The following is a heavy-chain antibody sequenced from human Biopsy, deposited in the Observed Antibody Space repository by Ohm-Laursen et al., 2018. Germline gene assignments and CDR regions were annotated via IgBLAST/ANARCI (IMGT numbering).Heavy chain of an antibody. CDR3: ALQSVAQMKNFDY. CDR2: ISPKSGDT. J-gene: IGHJ4*02. D-gene: IGHD6-19*01. CDR1: GGTFINYT. Sequence: SVKVSCKSSGGTFINYTISWVRQAPGQGLEWMGWISPKSGDTNYAHKFQGNITMTRDTSMSTAYMEMSRLRCDDTAVYYCALQSVAQMKNFDYWGQGTLVTVSS. V-gene: IGHV1-2*02.